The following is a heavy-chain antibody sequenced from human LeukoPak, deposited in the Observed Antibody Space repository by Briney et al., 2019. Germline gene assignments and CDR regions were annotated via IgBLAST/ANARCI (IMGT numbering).Heavy chain of an antibody. Sequence: SETLSLTCTVSGGSISSDGYYWSWIRQHPGKGLEWIGYIYYSGSTYYNPSPKSRLTISVDTSKNQFSLKLSSVTAADTAVYYCARVGAGGDYFDYWGQGTLVTVSS. J-gene: IGHJ4*02. CDR2: IYYSGST. V-gene: IGHV4-31*03. CDR1: GGSISSDGYY. CDR3: ARVGAGGDYFDY.